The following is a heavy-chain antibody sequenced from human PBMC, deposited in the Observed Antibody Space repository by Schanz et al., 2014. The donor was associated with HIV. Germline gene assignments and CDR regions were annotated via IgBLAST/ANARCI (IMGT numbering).Heavy chain of an antibody. CDR2: INHSGST. V-gene: IGHV4-34*01. Sequence: QVQLQQWGAGLLKPSETLSLTCAVYGGSFSDYYWSWIRQPPGKGLEWIGEINHSGSTNYNPSLSSRVTIPVATSKRQFSLNLSSVTAADTAVYYCARATTDNFDPTYYFQSWGQGTLVTVSS. CDR1: GGSFSDYY. CDR3: ARATTDNFDPTYYFQS. D-gene: IGHD5-12*01. J-gene: IGHJ4*02.